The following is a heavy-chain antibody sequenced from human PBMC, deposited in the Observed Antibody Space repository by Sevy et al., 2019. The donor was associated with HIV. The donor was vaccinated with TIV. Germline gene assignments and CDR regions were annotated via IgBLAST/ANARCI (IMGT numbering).Heavy chain of an antibody. CDR3: ARGNYYDNSGFPLYHFDY. Sequence: ASVKVSCKASGYTFTNYYLHWVRQAPGQGLEWMGIIHPSGGRTSYAQKFQGRVTMTSDTSTTTVYMDLSSLRSEDTAVYYCARGNYYDNSGFPLYHFDYWGRGTPVTVSS. CDR2: IHPSGGRT. D-gene: IGHD3-22*01. V-gene: IGHV1-46*01. J-gene: IGHJ4*02. CDR1: GYTFTNYY.